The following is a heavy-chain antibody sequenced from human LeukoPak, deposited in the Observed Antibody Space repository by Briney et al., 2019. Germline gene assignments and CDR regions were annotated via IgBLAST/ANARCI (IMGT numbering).Heavy chain of an antibody. D-gene: IGHD4-17*01. V-gene: IGHV4-59*01. CDR1: GGSISSYY. Sequence: SETLSLTCTVSGGSISSYYWSWIRQPPGKGLEWIGYIYYSGSTNYNPSLKSRVTISVDTSKNQFSLKLSSVTAADTAVYYCARSYDYGDSGAFDIWGQGTMVTVSS. CDR2: IYYSGST. CDR3: ARSYDYGDSGAFDI. J-gene: IGHJ3*02.